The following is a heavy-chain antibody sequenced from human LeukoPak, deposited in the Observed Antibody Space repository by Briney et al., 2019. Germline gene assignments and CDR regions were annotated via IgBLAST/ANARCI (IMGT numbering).Heavy chain of an antibody. CDR2: IYSGGNT. Sequence: GGSLRLSCAASGFTVSSNYMTWVRQAQGRGLEWVSVIYSGGNTYYADSVKGRFSISRDNSKNTLYLQMNSLRAEDTAVYYCARATSSSYLDYWGQGTLVTVSS. J-gene: IGHJ4*02. CDR1: GFTVSSNY. D-gene: IGHD1-1*01. V-gene: IGHV3-53*01. CDR3: ARATSSSYLDY.